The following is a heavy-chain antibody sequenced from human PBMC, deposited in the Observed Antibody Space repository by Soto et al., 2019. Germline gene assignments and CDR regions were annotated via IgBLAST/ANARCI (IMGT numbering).Heavy chain of an antibody. Sequence: QVQLVQSGAEVKKPGASVKVSCKASGYTFTSYGISWVRQAPGQGLEWMGWISTYNGNTKDAQKLLGRVTMTTDTATSTAYMELRSLRSDHTAVFYCAREMVRGVGSDYWGQGTLVTVSS. D-gene: IGHD3-10*01. V-gene: IGHV1-18*01. J-gene: IGHJ4*02. CDR2: ISTYNGNT. CDR3: AREMVRGVGSDY. CDR1: GYTFTSYG.